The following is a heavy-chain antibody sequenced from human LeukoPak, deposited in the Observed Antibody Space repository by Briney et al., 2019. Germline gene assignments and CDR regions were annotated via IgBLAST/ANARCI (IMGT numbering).Heavy chain of an antibody. CDR1: GFTFTSHW. Sequence: GGSLRLSCVASGFTFTSHWMSWVRQAPGKGLEWVADIKQDGSEKYYVDSVKGRFTISRDNAKNSVYLQMNSLRAEDTAVYYCARGAFDPWGQGTLVSVSS. CDR2: IKQDGSEK. J-gene: IGHJ5*02. CDR3: ARGAFDP. V-gene: IGHV3-7*01.